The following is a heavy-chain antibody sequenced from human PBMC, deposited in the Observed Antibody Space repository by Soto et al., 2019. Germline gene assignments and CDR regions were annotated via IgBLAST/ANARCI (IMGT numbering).Heavy chain of an antibody. CDR2: IIPIFGTA. J-gene: IGHJ6*02. CDR1: GYTFTSYG. D-gene: IGHD5-18*01. Sequence: AVKGSCKAAGYTFTSYGISWVRQAPGQGLEWMGGIIPIFGTANYAQKFQGRVTITADESTSTAYMELSSLRSEDTAVYYCARDRLTATDFTSSYYGMNVWGQGTTITVSS. CDR3: ARDRLTATDFTSSYYGMNV. V-gene: IGHV1-69*01.